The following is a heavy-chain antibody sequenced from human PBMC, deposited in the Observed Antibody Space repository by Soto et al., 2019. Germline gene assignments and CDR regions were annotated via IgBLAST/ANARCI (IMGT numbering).Heavy chain of an antibody. D-gene: IGHD2-2*01. CDR3: ARGQLGPRGDAFDI. J-gene: IGHJ3*02. V-gene: IGHV3-13*01. CDR2: IGTAGGT. CDR1: GLTFSSYD. Sequence: HGGSLRLCCAACGLTFSSYDMHWVRQETGKGLEWVSAIGTAGGTYYPGSVKGRFTISRENAKNSLYLQMNSLRAGDTAVYYCARGQLGPRGDAFDIWVQGTMVTVSS.